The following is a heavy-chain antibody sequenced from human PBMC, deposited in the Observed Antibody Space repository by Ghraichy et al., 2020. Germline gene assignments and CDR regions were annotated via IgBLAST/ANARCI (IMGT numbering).Heavy chain of an antibody. D-gene: IGHD4-23*01. CDR3: ARGDWVTPRL. CDR2: LYYNANA. V-gene: IGHV4-59*11. J-gene: IGHJ4*02. CDR1: GDSLTNHY. Sequence: SETLSLTCTVFGDSLTNHYWNWIRQPPGKGLEWLGYLYYNANANYKPSLKSRLNISVDTSKNQVFLKLSSVTAADTAVYYCARGDWVTPRLWGQGTLVTVSS.